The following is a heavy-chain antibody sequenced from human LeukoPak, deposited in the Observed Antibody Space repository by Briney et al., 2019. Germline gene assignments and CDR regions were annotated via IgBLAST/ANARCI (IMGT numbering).Heavy chain of an antibody. CDR1: GGSISSSSYY. CDR3: ARQGTTVGDY. Sequence: SETLSLTCTVSGGSISSSSYYWGWIRQPPGKGLEWIGSIYYSGSTYYNPSLKSRVTISVDTSKNQFSLKLSSVTAADTAAYYCARQGTTVGDYWGQGTLVTVSS. V-gene: IGHV4-39*01. J-gene: IGHJ4*02. CDR2: IYYSGST. D-gene: IGHD4-23*01.